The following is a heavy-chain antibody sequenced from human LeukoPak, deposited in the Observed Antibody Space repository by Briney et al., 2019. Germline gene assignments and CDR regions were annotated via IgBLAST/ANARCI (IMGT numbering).Heavy chain of an antibody. Sequence: GGSLRLSCAASGFTFSSYGMHWVRQAPGKGLEWVAVISYDGSNKYYADSVKGRFTISRDNSKNTLYLQMNSLRAEDTAVYYCAKDKGGYSYGPFDYWGQGTLVTVSS. CDR3: AKDKGGYSYGPFDY. D-gene: IGHD5-18*01. CDR2: ISYDGSNK. CDR1: GFTFSSYG. V-gene: IGHV3-30*18. J-gene: IGHJ4*02.